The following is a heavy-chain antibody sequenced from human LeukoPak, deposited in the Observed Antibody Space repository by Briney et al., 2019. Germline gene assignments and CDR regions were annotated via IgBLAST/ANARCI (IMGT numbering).Heavy chain of an antibody. CDR1: GFTFSSYG. V-gene: IGHV3-30*02. Sequence: GGSLRLSCAASGFTFSSYGMHWARQAPGKGLEWVAFIRYDGSNKYYADSVKGRFTISRGNSKNTLYLQMNSLRAEDTAVYYCAKEILQRSGFLDAFDIWGQGTMVTVSS. CDR3: AKEILQRSGFLDAFDI. D-gene: IGHD3-3*01. J-gene: IGHJ3*02. CDR2: IRYDGSNK.